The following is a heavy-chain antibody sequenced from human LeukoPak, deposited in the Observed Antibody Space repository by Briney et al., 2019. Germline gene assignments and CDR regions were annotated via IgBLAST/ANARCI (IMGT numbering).Heavy chain of an antibody. V-gene: IGHV1-18*01. CDR1: GYTFTSYG. CDR3: ARGQTTVTAQFDY. Sequence: ASVKVSCKASGYTFTSYGISWVRQAPGQGLEWMGWISAYNGNTNYAQKFQGRVTITADKSTSTAYMELSSLRSEDTAVYYCARGQTTVTAQFDYWGQGTLVTVSS. CDR2: ISAYNGNT. D-gene: IGHD4-17*01. J-gene: IGHJ4*02.